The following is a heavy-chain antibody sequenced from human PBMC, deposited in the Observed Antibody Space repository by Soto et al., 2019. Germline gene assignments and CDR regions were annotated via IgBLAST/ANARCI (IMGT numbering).Heavy chain of an antibody. Sequence: GGSLRHSCAASGFRFDDYGMHWVRQVPGKGLEWVSGISYYSGSIGYADSLKRRFTISRDNAKNSLYLQMNSLRAEDTALYYCRKSMVGTTIDMDVWGQGTTVS. D-gene: IGHD5-12*01. CDR3: RKSMVGTTIDMDV. CDR1: GFRFDDYG. CDR2: ISYYSGSI. V-gene: IGHV3-9*01. J-gene: IGHJ6*02.